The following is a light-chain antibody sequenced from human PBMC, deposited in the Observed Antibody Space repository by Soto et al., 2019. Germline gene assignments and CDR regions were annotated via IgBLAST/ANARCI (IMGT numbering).Light chain of an antibody. CDR1: QSVTSTS. V-gene: IGKV3-20*01. J-gene: IGKJ2*01. CDR2: GAA. Sequence: EIVLSQSPGTLSLSPGERATLSCRASQSVTSTSLSWYQQKTGQAPRLLIYGAANRATGIPDRFSGRGSGTDFTLTITSLQPEDFATYYCQQSYSTPYTFGQGTKLAIK. CDR3: QQSYSTPYT.